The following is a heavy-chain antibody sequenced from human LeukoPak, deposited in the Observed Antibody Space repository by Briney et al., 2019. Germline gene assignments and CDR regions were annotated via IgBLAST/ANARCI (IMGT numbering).Heavy chain of an antibody. CDR1: GLTFSTHA. V-gene: IGHV3-23*01. J-gene: IGHJ4*02. CDR3: AIYDGLSGGWYWGY. D-gene: IGHD6-19*01. CDR2: LNGATGVT. Sequence: GGSLRLSCAASGLTFSTHAMIWVWVRQAPGKGLEWVSALNGATGVTYYADSVKGRFALSRDSSDSTLYLQMNSLGVEDTAMYYCAIYDGLSGGWYWGYWGQGTQVAVSS.